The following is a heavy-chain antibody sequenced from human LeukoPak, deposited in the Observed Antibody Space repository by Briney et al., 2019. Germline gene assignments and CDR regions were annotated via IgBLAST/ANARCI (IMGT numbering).Heavy chain of an antibody. Sequence: SVKVSCKASGGTFSSYAISWVRQAPGQGLEWMGGIIPIFGTANYAQKFQGRVTITADKSTSTAYMELSSLRSEDTAVYYCARGGTTYYYGSGSYRIDYWGQGTLVTVSS. J-gene: IGHJ4*02. CDR1: GGTFSSYA. V-gene: IGHV1-69*06. CDR2: IIPIFGTA. CDR3: ARGGTTYYYGSGSYRIDY. D-gene: IGHD3-10*01.